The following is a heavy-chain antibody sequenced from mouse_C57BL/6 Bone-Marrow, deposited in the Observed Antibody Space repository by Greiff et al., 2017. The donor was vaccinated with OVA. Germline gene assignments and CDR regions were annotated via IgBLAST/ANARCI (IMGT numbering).Heavy chain of an antibody. CDR3: ARIMTDYFDY. D-gene: IGHD2-3*01. Sequence: EVKLVESGGDLVKPGGSLKLSCAASGFTFSSYGMSWVRQTPDKRLEWVATISSGGSYTYYPDSVKGRFTISRDNAKNTLYLQMSSLKSEDTAMYYCARIMTDYFDYWGQGTTLTVSS. V-gene: IGHV5-6*01. CDR1: GFTFSSYG. J-gene: IGHJ2*01. CDR2: ISSGGSYT.